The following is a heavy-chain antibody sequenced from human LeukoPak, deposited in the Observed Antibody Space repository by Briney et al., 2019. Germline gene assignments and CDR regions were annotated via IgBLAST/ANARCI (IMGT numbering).Heavy chain of an antibody. CDR1: GDSVSINSAA. CDR3: ARIEGGTYDRYHYGMDV. D-gene: IGHD2-15*01. CDR2: IYYRSKRYN. J-gene: IGHJ6*02. Sequence: SQALSLTCAISGDSVSINSAAWHWIRQSPSKGLEWLGRIYYRSKRYNDYEVYVKSRISINADTTKNQFSLQLNSVTHEDTAVYYCARIEGGTYDRYHYGMDVWGQGTTVTVSS. V-gene: IGHV6-1*01.